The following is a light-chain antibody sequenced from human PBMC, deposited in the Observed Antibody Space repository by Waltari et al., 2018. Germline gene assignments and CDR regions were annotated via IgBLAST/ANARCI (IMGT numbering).Light chain of an antibody. J-gene: IGLJ3*02. CDR3: GTWDSSLGIGV. CDR1: PLNIRNNY. Sequence: QSVLTQAPSVSPAPAQKVTISCSASPLNIRNNYVSWYQQFPGTAPKLLIYEDNRRPSGIPDRFSGSKSGASATLGITGLQTGDEADYYCGTWDSSLGIGVLGGGTRVTVL. V-gene: IGLV1-51*01. CDR2: EDN.